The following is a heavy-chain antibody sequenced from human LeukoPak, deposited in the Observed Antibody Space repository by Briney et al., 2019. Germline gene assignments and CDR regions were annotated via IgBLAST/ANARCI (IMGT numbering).Heavy chain of an antibody. Sequence: GGSLRLSCAASGFTFSSYWMSWVRQAPGKGLEWVAFIRYDGSNKYYADSVKGRFTISRDNSKNTLYLQMNSLRAEDTAVYYCAKALYGSGSSPFDYWGQGTLVTVSS. CDR3: AKALYGSGSSPFDY. CDR2: IRYDGSNK. CDR1: GFTFSSYW. J-gene: IGHJ4*02. D-gene: IGHD3-10*01. V-gene: IGHV3-30*02.